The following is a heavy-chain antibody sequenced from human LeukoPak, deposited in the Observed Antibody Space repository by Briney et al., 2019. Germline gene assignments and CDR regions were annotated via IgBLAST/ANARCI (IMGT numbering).Heavy chain of an antibody. D-gene: IGHD3-16*01. CDR1: GGSISSSNW. CDR2: IYHSGST. Sequence: SETLSLTCTVSGGSISSSNWWSWVRQPPGKGLEWSGEIYHSGSTNYNPSLKSRVTMSVDTSKNQFSLKLSSVTAADTAMYYCASSVGMITFGGVIEPDAFDIWGQGTMVTVSS. V-gene: IGHV4-4*02. CDR3: ASSVGMITFGGVIEPDAFDI. J-gene: IGHJ3*02.